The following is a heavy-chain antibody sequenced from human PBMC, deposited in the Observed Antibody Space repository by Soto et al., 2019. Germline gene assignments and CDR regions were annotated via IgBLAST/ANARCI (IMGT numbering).Heavy chain of an antibody. CDR2: INPTTGAT. CDR3: ARGDSSWVSGFDP. D-gene: IGHD6-19*01. J-gene: IGHJ5*02. V-gene: IGHV1-2*02. CDR1: GYTFTAQY. Sequence: QVQLVQSGAEVKKPGASVKVSCQASGYTFTAQYLHWVRKAPGEGLEWMGWINPTTGATRYAQKFQGRVTMTRATSMTTAYLEVRRLRPGDTAVYYCARGDSSWVSGFDPWGQGTLVTVSS.